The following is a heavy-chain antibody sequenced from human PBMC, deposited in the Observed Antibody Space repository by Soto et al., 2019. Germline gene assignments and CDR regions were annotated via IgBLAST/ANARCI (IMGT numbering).Heavy chain of an antibody. CDR1: GGSISSSSYY. Sequence: QLQLQESGPGLVKPSETLSLTCTVSGGSISSSSYYWGWIRQPPGKGLEWIGSIYYSGSTYYNPSLKSRVTISVDTSKNQFSLKLSSVTAADTAVYYCARPLPNSSGWYWGAFDIWGQGTMVTVSS. V-gene: IGHV4-39*01. J-gene: IGHJ3*02. D-gene: IGHD6-19*01. CDR2: IYYSGST. CDR3: ARPLPNSSGWYWGAFDI.